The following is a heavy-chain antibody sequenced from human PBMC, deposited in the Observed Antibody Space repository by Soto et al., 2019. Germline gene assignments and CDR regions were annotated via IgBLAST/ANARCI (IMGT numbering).Heavy chain of an antibody. D-gene: IGHD5-18*01. CDR1: GASISSGDYY. V-gene: IGHV4-30-4*02. CDR3: ARIPVDTYMSYWFDP. J-gene: IGHJ5*01. Sequence: SETLSLTCTVSGASISSGDYYWTWIRQPPGKGLEWIGYIYYSGTTYYNPSLKSRVSISLDTSNNQFSLKLSSVTAADTAVYFCARIPVDTYMSYWFDPWGQGTLVTVSS. CDR2: IYYSGTT.